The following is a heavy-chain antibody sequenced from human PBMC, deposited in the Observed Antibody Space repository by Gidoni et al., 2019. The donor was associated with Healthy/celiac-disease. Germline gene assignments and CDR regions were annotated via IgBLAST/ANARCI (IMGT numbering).Heavy chain of an antibody. J-gene: IGHJ5*02. CDR1: GFTFSSYE. CDR2: ISSSGSTI. CDR3: ARETYYYDSSGYSQWFDP. V-gene: IGHV3-48*03. D-gene: IGHD3-22*01. Sequence: EVQLVESGGGLVQPGGSLRLSCAASGFTFSSYEMNWVRQAPGKGLEWVSYISSSGSTIYYADSVKGRFTISRDNAKNSLYLQMNSLRAEDTAVYYCARETYYYDSSGYSQWFDPWGQGTLVTVSS.